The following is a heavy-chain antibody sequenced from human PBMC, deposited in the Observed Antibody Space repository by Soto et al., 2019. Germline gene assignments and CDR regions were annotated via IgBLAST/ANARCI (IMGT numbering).Heavy chain of an antibody. J-gene: IGHJ5*02. Sequence: SGPTLVKPTQTLTLTCTFSGFSLSTSGVGVGWIRQPPGKALEWLALIYWDDDKRYSPSLKSRLTITKDPSKNQVVLTMTNMDPVDTATYYCAHTITMVRGVINNWFDPWGQGTLVTVSS. CDR2: IYWDDDK. D-gene: IGHD3-10*01. V-gene: IGHV2-5*02. CDR1: GFSLSTSGVG. CDR3: AHTITMVRGVINNWFDP.